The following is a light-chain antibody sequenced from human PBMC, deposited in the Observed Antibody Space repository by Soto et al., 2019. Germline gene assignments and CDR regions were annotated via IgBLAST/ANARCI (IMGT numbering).Light chain of an antibody. CDR3: CSYAGSYILV. Sequence: QSALTQPRSVSGSPGQSVTISCTGTSSDVGRYNHVSWYQHHPGKAPKLMIYGATERPSGVPDRFSGSKSGNTASLTISGLQAEDEAHYHCCSYAGSYILVFGGGTKLTVL. J-gene: IGLJ3*02. CDR2: GAT. CDR1: SSDVGRYNH. V-gene: IGLV2-11*01.